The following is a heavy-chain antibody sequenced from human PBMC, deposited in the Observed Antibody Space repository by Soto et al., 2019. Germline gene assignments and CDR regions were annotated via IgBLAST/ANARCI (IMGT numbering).Heavy chain of an antibody. CDR2: ISYDGSNK. CDR3: AKVRGVPYDYYYYGMDV. Sequence: GGSLRLSCAASGFTFSSYGMHWVRQAPGKGLEWVAVISYDGSNKYYADSVKGRFTISRDNSKNTLYLQMNSLRAEDTAVYYCAKVRGVPYDYYYYGMDVWGQGTTVTVSS. D-gene: IGHD2-8*01. J-gene: IGHJ6*02. CDR1: GFTFSSYG. V-gene: IGHV3-30*18.